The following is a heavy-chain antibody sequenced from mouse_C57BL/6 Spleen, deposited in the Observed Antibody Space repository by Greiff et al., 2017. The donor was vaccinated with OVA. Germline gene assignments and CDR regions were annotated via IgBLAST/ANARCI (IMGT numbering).Heavy chain of an antibody. D-gene: IGHD1-1*01. CDR2: IYPGDGDT. CDR1: GYAFSSSW. V-gene: IGHV1-82*01. J-gene: IGHJ1*03. Sequence: QVQLQQSGPELVKPGASVKLSCKASGYAFSSSWMNWVKQRPGKGLEWIGRIYPGDGDTNYTGKFKGQVTLTADKSSSTAYMQLSSLTSEDSAVYFCARHYFGSSYNFDVWGTGTTVTFSS. CDR3: ARHYFGSSYNFDV.